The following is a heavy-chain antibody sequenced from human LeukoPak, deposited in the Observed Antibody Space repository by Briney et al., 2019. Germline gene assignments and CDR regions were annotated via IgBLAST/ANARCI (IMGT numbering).Heavy chain of an antibody. CDR3: AGDGWHGLFTY. Sequence: GGSLRLSCAASGFTFSDYYMSWIRQAPGKGLEWVSYISSSGSTIYYADSVKGRFTISRDNSKNTVSLQMNSLRAEDTAVYYCAGDGWHGLFTYWGQGTLVTVSS. CDR1: GFTFSDYY. CDR2: ISSSGSTI. J-gene: IGHJ4*02. D-gene: IGHD5-24*01. V-gene: IGHV3-11*04.